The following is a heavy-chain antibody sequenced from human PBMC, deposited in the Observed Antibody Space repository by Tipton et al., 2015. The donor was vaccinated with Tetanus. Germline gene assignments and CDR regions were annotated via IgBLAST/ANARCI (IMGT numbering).Heavy chain of an antibody. J-gene: IGHJ4*02. D-gene: IGHD3-22*01. V-gene: IGHV3-30*03. Sequence: SLRLSCVASGFTFSSYGMHWVRQAPGKGLEWLAVMSYDGSDKYYADSVKGRFTISRDISKNTLYLQMKSLRLEDTAVYFCGRRDSSGYLIDYWGQGTLVTVSS. CDR1: GFTFSSYG. CDR3: GRRDSSGYLIDY. CDR2: MSYDGSDK.